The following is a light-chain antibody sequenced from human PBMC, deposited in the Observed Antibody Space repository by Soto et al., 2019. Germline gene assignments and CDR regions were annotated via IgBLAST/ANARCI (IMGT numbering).Light chain of an antibody. Sequence: DIPMTQSPSTLSASVGDRVTITCRASQSISPWLAWYQQKPGKAPNLLIYKASSLESGVPSRFSGSGSGTEFTLTISSLQPDDFATYYCQQYNSYPWTFGQGTKVEIK. V-gene: IGKV1-5*03. J-gene: IGKJ1*01. CDR3: QQYNSYPWT. CDR1: QSISPW. CDR2: KAS.